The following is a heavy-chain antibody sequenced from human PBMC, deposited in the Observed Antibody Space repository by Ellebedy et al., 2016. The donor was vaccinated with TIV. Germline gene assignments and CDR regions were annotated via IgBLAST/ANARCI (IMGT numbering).Heavy chain of an antibody. CDR3: ARCIVAYYFGMDV. CDR2: ISSNGDYI. J-gene: IGHJ6*02. Sequence: PSETLSLTCAASGFTFSTYSMNWVRQAPGKGLEWVSSISSNGDYIYYADSVKGRFTISRDNAKNSLYLQVDSLRAEDTAVYYCARCIVAYYFGMDVWGQGTTVTVSS. D-gene: IGHD2-15*01. V-gene: IGHV3-21*01. CDR1: GFTFSTYS.